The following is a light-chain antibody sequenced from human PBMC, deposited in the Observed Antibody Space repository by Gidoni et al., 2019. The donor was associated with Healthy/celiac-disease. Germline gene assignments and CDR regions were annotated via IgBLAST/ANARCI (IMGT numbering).Light chain of an antibody. J-gene: IGKJ1*01. CDR3: QQYGSSPRT. CDR1: QSVSSSY. Sequence: IVLTQSPGTLSLAPGERATLTCRASQSVSSSYLAWYQQKPGQAPRLLIYGATSRATGSPDRFSGSGSGTDFTLTISRLEPEDFAVYYCQQYGSSPRTFGQXTKVEIK. V-gene: IGKV3-20*01. CDR2: GAT.